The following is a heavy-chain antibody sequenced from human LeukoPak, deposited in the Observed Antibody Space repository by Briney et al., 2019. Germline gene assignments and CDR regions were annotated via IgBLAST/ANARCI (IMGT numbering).Heavy chain of an antibody. J-gene: IGHJ4*02. CDR2: IWYDGSIQ. CDR1: GFTFSTYW. V-gene: IGHV3-33*08. D-gene: IGHD2-15*01. Sequence: PGGSLRLSCGASGFTFSTYWMHWVRQAPGKGLEWVAAIWYDGSIQYYADSVKGRFTISRDNSKNTLYLQMDSLRAEDTAVYYCARAGYCSGGSCYGSDYWGQGTLVSVSS. CDR3: ARAGYCSGGSCYGSDY.